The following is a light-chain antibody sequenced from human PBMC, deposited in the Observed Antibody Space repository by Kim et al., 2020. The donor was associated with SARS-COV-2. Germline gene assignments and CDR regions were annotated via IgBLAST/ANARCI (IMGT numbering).Light chain of an antibody. Sequence: PGQQVSISCSGSSANIGNYYVSWYQQLPGTAPRLLLYDSTRRPSGIPDRFSGSKSGNTASLTISGLQAEDEADYYCSSYTSSSTYVFGTGTKVTVL. CDR1: SANIGNYY. CDR3: SSYTSSSTYV. J-gene: IGLJ1*01. CDR2: DST. V-gene: IGLV1-51*01.